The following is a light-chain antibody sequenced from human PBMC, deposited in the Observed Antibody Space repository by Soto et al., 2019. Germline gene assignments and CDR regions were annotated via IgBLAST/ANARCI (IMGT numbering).Light chain of an antibody. V-gene: IGLV2-14*03. J-gene: IGLJ3*02. CDR1: SSGVGGYNY. CDR3: SSYTSSNTWV. CDR2: DVS. Sequence: QSALTQPASVSGSPGQSITISCTGTSSGVGGYNYASWYQQHPGKAPKLMIYDVSYRPSGVSNRFSGSKSGNTASLTISGLQAEDEADYYCSSYTSSNTWVFGGGTKLTVL.